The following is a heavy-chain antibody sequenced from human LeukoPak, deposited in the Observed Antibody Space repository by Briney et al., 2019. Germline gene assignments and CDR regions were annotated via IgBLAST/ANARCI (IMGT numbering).Heavy chain of an antibody. J-gene: IGHJ4*02. Sequence: GCLRLSCAAAGFTFNNFAMSWVRQAPGKGLDWVSGLSGRGRSTFYTGSVKSRCTISTNNSNSTLYLQMNSLRAEDTAVYYCAKRPKYGNSWIDFWGQGPLVTVSS. CDR1: GFTFNNFA. V-gene: IGHV3-23*01. D-gene: IGHD6-13*01. CDR2: LSGRGRST. CDR3: AKRPKYGNSWIDF.